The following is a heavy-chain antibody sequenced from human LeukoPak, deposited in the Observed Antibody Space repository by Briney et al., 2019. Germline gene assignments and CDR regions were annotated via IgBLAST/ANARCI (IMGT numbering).Heavy chain of an antibody. D-gene: IGHD3-3*01. CDR1: GFSFNNYE. CDR3: ARGFGSSYPRFDS. V-gene: IGHV3-48*03. J-gene: IGHJ4*02. Sequence: GGSLRLSCEASGFSFNNYEMNWVRRGPGKGLEWVSYISSSGSTTYYADSVKGRFSISRDNSKDSLYLQMRSLSAEDTAVYYCARGFGSSYPRFDSWGQGTRVTVS. CDR2: ISSSGSTT.